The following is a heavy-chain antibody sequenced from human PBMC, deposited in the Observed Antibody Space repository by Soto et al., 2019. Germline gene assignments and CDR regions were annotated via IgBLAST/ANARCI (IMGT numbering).Heavy chain of an antibody. J-gene: IGHJ6*04. CDR3: AREWWIITIFGGVIPNGLAV. CDR1: GFTFSSYE. V-gene: IGHV3-48*03. CDR2: ISSSGSTI. Sequence: EVQLVESGGGLVQPGGSLRLSCAASGFTFSSYEMNWVRQAPGKGLEWVSYISSSGSTIYYADSVKGRFTISRDNAKNSRYLQINSWRAGETAFYNCAREWWIITIFGGVIPNGLAVWGKGPRSPSPQ. D-gene: IGHD3-3*01.